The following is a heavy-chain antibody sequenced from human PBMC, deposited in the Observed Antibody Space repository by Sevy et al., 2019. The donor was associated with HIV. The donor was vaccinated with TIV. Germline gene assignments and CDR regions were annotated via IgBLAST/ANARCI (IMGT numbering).Heavy chain of an antibody. Sequence: GGSLRLSCATSGLTVSSNCMSWVRQAPGKGLEWVSVIYSGGSTYYADSVKGRFTISRDNSKNTLYLQMNSLRAEDTAVYYCARDTRNYAGSPVYFDYWGQGTLVTVSS. CDR2: IYSGGST. D-gene: IGHD6-13*01. CDR1: GLTVSSNC. CDR3: ARDTRNYAGSPVYFDY. J-gene: IGHJ4*02. V-gene: IGHV3-53*01.